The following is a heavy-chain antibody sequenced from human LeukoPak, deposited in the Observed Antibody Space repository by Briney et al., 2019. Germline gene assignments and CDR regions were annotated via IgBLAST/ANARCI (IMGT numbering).Heavy chain of an antibody. CDR1: GGSISIYY. D-gene: IGHD6-13*01. CDR2: TYNSGST. J-gene: IGHJ4*02. Sequence: SETLSLTCTVSGGSISIYYWSWIRQPPGKGLEWIGYTYNSGSTNYNPSLKSRVTISVDTSKNQFSLKLSSVTAADTAVYYCARQGSSWYRGFDYWGQGTLVTVSS. CDR3: ARQGSSWYRGFDY. V-gene: IGHV4-59*01.